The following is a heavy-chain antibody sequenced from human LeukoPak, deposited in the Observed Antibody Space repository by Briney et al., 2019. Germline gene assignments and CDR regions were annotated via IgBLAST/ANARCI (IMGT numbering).Heavy chain of an antibody. CDR1: GGSISSNSHY. CDR2: IYYSGST. J-gene: IGHJ4*02. Sequence: SETLSLTCTVSGGSISSNSHYWGWIRQPPGKGLEWIGSIYYSGSTSYNPSLTSRVTMSVDTSKSQFSLKVTSVTAADTAVYYCARVRGYYPDYWGQGTLVTVSS. CDR3: ARVRGYYPDY. V-gene: IGHV4-39*07.